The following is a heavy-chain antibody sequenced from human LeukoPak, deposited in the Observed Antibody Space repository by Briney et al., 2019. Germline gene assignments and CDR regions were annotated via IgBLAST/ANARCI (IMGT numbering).Heavy chain of an antibody. CDR2: ISSSGSTI. V-gene: IGHV3-11*04. J-gene: IGHJ4*02. CDR1: GFTFSDYY. CDR3: VISALRGPEEGY. Sequence: PGGSLRLSCAASGFTFSDYYMSWIHQAPGKGLEWVSYISSSGSTIYYADSVKGRFTISRDNAKNSLYLQMNSLRADDTAEYYCVISALRGPEEGYWGQGTLVTVSS. D-gene: IGHD6-6*01.